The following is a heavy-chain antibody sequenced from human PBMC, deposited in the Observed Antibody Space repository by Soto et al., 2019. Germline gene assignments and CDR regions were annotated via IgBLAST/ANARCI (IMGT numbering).Heavy chain of an antibody. CDR3: ARDRRLTFGGVIVQYYFDY. CDR1: GGSISSGGYY. CDR2: IYYSGST. J-gene: IGHJ4*02. D-gene: IGHD3-16*02. Sequence: QVQLQESGPGLVKPSQTLSLTCTVSGGSISSGGYYWSWIRQHPGKGLEWIGYIYYSGSTYYNPSLKSRVTISVDTSKNQFSLKLSSVTAADTAVYYCARDRRLTFGGVIVQYYFDYWGQGTLVTVSS. V-gene: IGHV4-31*03.